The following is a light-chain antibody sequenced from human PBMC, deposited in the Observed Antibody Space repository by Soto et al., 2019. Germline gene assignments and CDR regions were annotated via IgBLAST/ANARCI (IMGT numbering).Light chain of an antibody. Sequence: QSALTQPASVSASPGQSITISCTGTNSNVGHFNLVSWYQQHPGKAPQLIIYENDKRPSGVSDRFSGSKSGSTASLTISGLQAEDEADYYCAPYEALFGAGTKVTVL. J-gene: IGLJ2*01. CDR3: APYEAL. CDR2: END. CDR1: NSNVGHFNL. V-gene: IGLV2-23*01.